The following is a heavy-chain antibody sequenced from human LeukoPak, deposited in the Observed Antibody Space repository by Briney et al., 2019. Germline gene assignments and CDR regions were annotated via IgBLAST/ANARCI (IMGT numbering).Heavy chain of an antibody. D-gene: IGHD6-19*01. CDR2: ISYDGSNK. Sequence: GRSLRLSCAASGFTFSSYGMHWVRQAPGKGLEWLAVISYDGSNKYYADSVKGRFTISRDNSKNTLYLQMNRQTAAEPAMYYCAKGYGSGWFDYWGQGTLVTVSS. J-gene: IGHJ4*02. CDR3: AKGYGSGWFDY. CDR1: GFTFSSYG. V-gene: IGHV3-30*18.